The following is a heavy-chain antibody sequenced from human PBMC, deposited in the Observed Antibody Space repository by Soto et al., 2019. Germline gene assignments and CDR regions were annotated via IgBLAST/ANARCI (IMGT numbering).Heavy chain of an antibody. CDR2: INPNSGGT. J-gene: IGHJ5*02. CDR1: GYTFTGYY. V-gene: IGHV1-2*04. CDR3: ARSFGLELRPYNWFDP. D-gene: IGHD1-7*01. Sequence: ASVKVSCKASGYTFTGYYMHWVRQAPGQGLEWMGWINPNSGGTNYAQKFQGWVTMTRDTSISTAYMELSRLRSDDTAVYYCARSFGLELRPYNWFDPWGQGTLVTVSS.